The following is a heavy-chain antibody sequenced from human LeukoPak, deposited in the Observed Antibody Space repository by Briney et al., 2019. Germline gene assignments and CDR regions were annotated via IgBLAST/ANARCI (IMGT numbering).Heavy chain of an antibody. CDR1: GYTLTSYD. CDR2: MNPKSGNT. J-gene: IGHJ4*02. D-gene: IGHD3-3*01. Sequence: ASVKVSCKPSGYTLTSYDINWVRQATGQGLEWMGWMNPKSGNTGYAQKLQGRVTMTRNTSIRTAYVELSSLRSEDTAVYYCARGTIRITIFGQGYWGQGTLVTVSS. CDR3: ARGTIRITIFGQGY. V-gene: IGHV1-8*01.